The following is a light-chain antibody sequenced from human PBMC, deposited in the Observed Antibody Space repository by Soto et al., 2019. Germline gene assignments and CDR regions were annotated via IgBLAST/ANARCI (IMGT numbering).Light chain of an antibody. CDR2: AAS. J-gene: IGKJ4*01. CDR3: QQSYSTPLT. V-gene: IGKV1-39*01. CDR1: QGISSY. Sequence: IQLTQSPSFLSASVGDRVTLTCRASQGISSYLAWYQQKPGKAPKLLIYAASTLQSGVPSRFSGSGSGTDFTLSISSLQPEDFATYYCQQSYSTPLTFGGGTKVDIK.